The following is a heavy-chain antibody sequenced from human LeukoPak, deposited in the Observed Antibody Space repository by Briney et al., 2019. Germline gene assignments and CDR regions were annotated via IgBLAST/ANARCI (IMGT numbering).Heavy chain of an antibody. D-gene: IGHD5-12*01. CDR2: INPNSGGT. V-gene: IGHV1-2*02. CDR3: AAEYSGYVNWFDP. J-gene: IGHJ5*02. CDR1: GYTFTGYY. Sequence: ASVKVSCKASGYTFTGYYMHWERQAPGQGLEWMGWINPNSGGTNYAQKFQGRVTMTRDTSISTAYMELSRLRSDDTAVYYCAAEYSGYVNWFDPWGQGTLVTVSS.